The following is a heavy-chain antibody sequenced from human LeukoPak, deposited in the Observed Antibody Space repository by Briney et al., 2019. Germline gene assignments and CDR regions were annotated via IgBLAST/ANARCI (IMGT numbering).Heavy chain of an antibody. CDR2: FDPEDGET. CDR3: VALGWFGEAYGMDV. V-gene: IGHV1-24*01. CDR1: GYTLTELS. D-gene: IGHD3-10*01. J-gene: IGHJ6*02. Sequence: ASVKVSCKVSGYTLTELSIHWVRQAPGKGLEWMGGFDPEDGETIYAQKFQGRVTMTEDTSTDTAYMELSSLRSEDTAVYYCVALGWFGEAYGMDVWGQGTTVTVSS.